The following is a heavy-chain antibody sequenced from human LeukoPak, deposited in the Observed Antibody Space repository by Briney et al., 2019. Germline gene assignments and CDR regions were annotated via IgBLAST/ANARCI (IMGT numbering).Heavy chain of an antibody. D-gene: IGHD2-2*02. Sequence: ASVKVSCKASGYTFTSYYMHWVRQAPGEGLEWMGIINPSGGSTTYAQKFQGRVTMTRYMSTSTVYMDLSSLRSEDTAVYYCARVAAEVVGLPGAIGFGWLRRDYYYMDVWGKGTTVTVSS. CDR3: ARVAAEVVGLPGAIGFGWLRRDYYYMDV. V-gene: IGHV1-46*01. CDR1: GYTFTSYY. J-gene: IGHJ6*03. CDR2: INPSGGST.